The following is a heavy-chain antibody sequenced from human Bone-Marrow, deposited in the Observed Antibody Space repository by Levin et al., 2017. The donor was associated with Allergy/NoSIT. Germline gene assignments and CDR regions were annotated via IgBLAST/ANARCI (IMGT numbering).Heavy chain of an antibody. CDR1: GFTFSDYS. CDR3: VRGIIGDVRVAHKEAFDV. V-gene: IGHV3-21*01. D-gene: IGHD2/OR15-2a*01. J-gene: IGHJ3*01. CDR2: ISSDSSDL. Sequence: TPGGSLRLSCIVSGFTFSDYSIYWVRQAPGKGLEWISSISSDSSDLYYADSVKGRFTISRDNAKNSLNLQVSSLRAEDTAVYHCVRGIIGDVRVAHKEAFDVWGQGTMVTVSS.